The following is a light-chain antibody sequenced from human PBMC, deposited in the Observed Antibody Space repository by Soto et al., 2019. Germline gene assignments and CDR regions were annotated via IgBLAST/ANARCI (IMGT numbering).Light chain of an antibody. Sequence: EIMLTQSPGTLSLSPGERATLSCRASQSVSSYYLAWYQQKPGQAPRLLIYAASSRATGTPDRFSGGGSGTDFTLTISRLEPEDFTVYYCHHYETFGQGTKVDIK. CDR3: HHYET. V-gene: IGKV3-20*01. CDR2: AAS. J-gene: IGKJ1*01. CDR1: QSVSSYY.